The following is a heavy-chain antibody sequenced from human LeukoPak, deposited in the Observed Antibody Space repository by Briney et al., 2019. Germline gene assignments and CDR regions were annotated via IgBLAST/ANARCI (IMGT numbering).Heavy chain of an antibody. CDR3: ASAAGPFDH. D-gene: IGHD6-13*01. J-gene: IGHJ4*02. V-gene: IGHV3-33*01. CDR2: IWSDGSNK. Sequence: PGGSLRLSCAASGLSSSDYGMHWVRQAPGKGLEWVAVIWSDGSNKYYADSVKGRFTISRDNSKNTLYLQMNTLRADDTAVYFCASAAGPFDHWGQGTLVTVSS. CDR1: GLSSSDYG.